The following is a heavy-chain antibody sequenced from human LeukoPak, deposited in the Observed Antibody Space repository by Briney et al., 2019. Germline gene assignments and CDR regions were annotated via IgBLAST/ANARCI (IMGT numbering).Heavy chain of an antibody. CDR3: AREGYGSHAFDI. Sequence: GGSLRLSCAASGFTFSYYTMNWVRQAPGKGLEWVSYISSSSTTMYYADSVKGRFAISRDNAKNSLYLQMNSLRDGDTAAYYCAREGYGSHAFDIWGQGTMVTVSS. V-gene: IGHV3-48*02. CDR1: GFTFSYYT. J-gene: IGHJ3*02. CDR2: ISSSSTTM. D-gene: IGHD3-10*01.